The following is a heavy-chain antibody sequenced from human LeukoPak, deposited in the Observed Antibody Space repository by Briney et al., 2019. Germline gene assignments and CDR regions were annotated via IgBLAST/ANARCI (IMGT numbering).Heavy chain of an antibody. CDR3: ATSSTVTHTRDP. J-gene: IGHJ5*02. D-gene: IGHD1-1*01. CDR1: GYGFSDVY. Sequence: ASVKVSCKASGYGFSDVYFNWVRQAPGQGLEWMGWINPRSGATNYAQRFQGRISMDASFDTAYIELSRLTSDDPAVYYCATSSTVTHTRDPWGQGTLVTVSS. CDR2: INPRSGAT. V-gene: IGHV1-2*02.